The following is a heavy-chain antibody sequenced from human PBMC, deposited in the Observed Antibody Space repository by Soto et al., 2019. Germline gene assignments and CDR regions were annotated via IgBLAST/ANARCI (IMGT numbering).Heavy chain of an antibody. J-gene: IGHJ5*02. CDR2: INPDNGNT. V-gene: IGHV1-3*01. D-gene: IGHD2-15*01. CDR1: GYTFTRYT. Sequence: GASVKVSCKASGYTFTRYTMNWVRQAPGQRLEWMGWINPDNGNTKSSQKFQDRVIITRDTSASTAYMDLSSLRSEDTAVYYCARGIATGQLDPWSQGTLVTVSS. CDR3: ARGIATGQLDP.